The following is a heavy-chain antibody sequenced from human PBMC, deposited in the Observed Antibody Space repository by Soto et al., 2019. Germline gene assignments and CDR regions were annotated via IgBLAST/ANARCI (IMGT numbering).Heavy chain of an antibody. CDR1: GYTFGNYA. CDR2: INAGNRNT. Sequence: QVRLVQSGAEVKRPGASVKVSCKASGYTFGNYAINGVRQAPGQSPDWMGWINAGNRNTKYSPKFQDRVTITSDTYVSPAYMEGSRRTYEGSAVYFCASDGAVAGHINFDYWGQGTLVTVSS. D-gene: IGHD6-19*01. V-gene: IGHV1-3*01. CDR3: ASDGAVAGHINFDY. J-gene: IGHJ4*02.